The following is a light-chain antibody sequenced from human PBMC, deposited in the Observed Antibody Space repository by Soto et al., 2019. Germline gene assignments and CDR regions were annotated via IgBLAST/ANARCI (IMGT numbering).Light chain of an antibody. CDR1: HDIRNS. J-gene: IGKJ4*01. CDR2: DAS. CDR3: QQYDNLPLT. Sequence: QMNQSPSSLSATLGDRVTITCQASHDIRNSLNWYQQTPGKPPKLLISDASNLELGVPSKFSGTGFGTDFSFTIINLQPEDIATYYCQQYDNLPLTFGGGTKV. V-gene: IGKV1-33*01.